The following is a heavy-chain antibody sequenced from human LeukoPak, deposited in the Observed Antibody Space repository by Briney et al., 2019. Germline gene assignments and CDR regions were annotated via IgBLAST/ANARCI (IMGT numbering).Heavy chain of an antibody. CDR2: IYYSGST. J-gene: IGHJ3*02. CDR3: ASIKGGDAFDI. D-gene: IGHD3-16*01. V-gene: IGHV4-59*01. CDR1: GGSISSYY. Sequence: SETLSLTCTVSGGSISSYYWSWLRQPPGKGLGWIGYIYYSGSTNYNPSLKSRVTISVDTSKNQFSLKLSSVTAADTAVYYCASIKGGDAFDIWGQGTMVTVSS.